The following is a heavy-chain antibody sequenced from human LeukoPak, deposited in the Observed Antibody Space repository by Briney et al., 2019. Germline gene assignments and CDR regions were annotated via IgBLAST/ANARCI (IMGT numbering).Heavy chain of an antibody. D-gene: IGHD5-18*01. CDR1: GGSLSSYY. Sequence: SETLSLTCTVSGGSLSSYYWSWTRQPPGKGLELIAYFSSTGSTNYNPSLKSRVTISVDTSKNQFSLKLNSVTAADTAVYYCARANTAMSAWGQGTLVTVSS. CDR3: ARANTAMSA. CDR2: FSSTGST. J-gene: IGHJ5*02. V-gene: IGHV4-59*01.